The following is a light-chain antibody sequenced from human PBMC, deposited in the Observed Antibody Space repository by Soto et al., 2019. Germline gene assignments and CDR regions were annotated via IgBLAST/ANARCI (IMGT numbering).Light chain of an antibody. Sequence: QSVLTQPASVPGSPGQSITISCTGASSDVGGYNYVSWYQQQSGKAPKLMIHEVSNRPSGVSNRFSGSKSGNSASLTISGLQAEDEADYYCSSYTSSRAYVFGIGNKVTVL. J-gene: IGLJ1*01. CDR3: SSYTSSRAYV. V-gene: IGLV2-14*01. CDR1: SSDVGGYNY. CDR2: EVS.